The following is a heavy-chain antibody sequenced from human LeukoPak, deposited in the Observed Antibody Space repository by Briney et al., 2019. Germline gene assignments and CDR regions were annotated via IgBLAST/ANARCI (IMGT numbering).Heavy chain of an antibody. V-gene: IGHV4-30-4*08. D-gene: IGHD2-2*02. J-gene: IGHJ3*02. CDR2: IYYSGST. Sequence: PSQTLSLTCTVSGGSISSGDYYWSWIRQPPGKGLEWLGYIYYSGSTYYNPSLKSRVTISVDTSKNQFSLKLSPVTAADTAVYYCARMTLIVVVPAAILDAFDIWGQGTMVTVSS. CDR1: GGSISSGDYY. CDR3: ARMTLIVVVPAAILDAFDI.